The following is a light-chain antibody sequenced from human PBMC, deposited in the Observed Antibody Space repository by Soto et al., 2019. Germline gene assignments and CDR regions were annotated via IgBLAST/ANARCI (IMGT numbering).Light chain of an antibody. Sequence: QSVLTQPPSVSAAPGQKVTISCSGSSSNIGNNYVSWYQHLPGTAPKLLIFRNNQRPSGVPDRFSDSKSGTSASLAISGLRSEDEADYYCAAWDDSLSVYVFGTGTKGTVL. CDR2: RNN. CDR1: SSNIGNNY. CDR3: AAWDDSLSVYV. J-gene: IGLJ1*01. V-gene: IGLV1-47*01.